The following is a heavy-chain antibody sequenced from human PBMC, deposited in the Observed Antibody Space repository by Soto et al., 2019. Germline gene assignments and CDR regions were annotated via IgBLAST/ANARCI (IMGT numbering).Heavy chain of an antibody. CDR1: GFTFSSEN. V-gene: IGHV3-21*01. D-gene: IGHD3-10*01. J-gene: IGHJ4*02. CDR2: ISSSSSYI. Sequence: GGSLRLSCAASGFTFSSENMNWVRQAPGKGLEWVSSISSSSSYIYYAESVKGRFTNARDNAKKSLYLQMNSLRVEDTAVYYCARAYGSRYYFDYWGQGTLVTVSS. CDR3: ARAYGSRYYFDY.